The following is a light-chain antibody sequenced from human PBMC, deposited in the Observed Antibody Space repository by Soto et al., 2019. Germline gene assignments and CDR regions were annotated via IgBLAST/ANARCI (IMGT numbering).Light chain of an antibody. CDR3: MQALQTPRA. CDR1: QSLLHSNGYNY. J-gene: IGKJ3*01. V-gene: IGKV2-28*01. CDR2: LGS. Sequence: DIVMTQSQLSLPVTPGEPASISCRSSQSLLHSNGYNYLDWYLQKPGQSPQLLISLGSNRASGVPARLSGSGSGTAFTLKTSRVEAEDVGVYYCMQALQTPRAFGPGTKVDIK.